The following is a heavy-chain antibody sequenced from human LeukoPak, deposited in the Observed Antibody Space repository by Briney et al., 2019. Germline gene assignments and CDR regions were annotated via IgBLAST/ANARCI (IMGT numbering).Heavy chain of an antibody. J-gene: IGHJ5*02. CDR1: GGSISSSSYY. CDR2: IYYNGST. D-gene: IGHD3-10*01. CDR3: ARERITMARGVS. Sequence: PSETLSLTCTVSGGSISSSSYYWGWIRQPPGKGLEWIGNIYYNGSTNYNPSLKSRVTISRDTSKNQFSLRLSSVTAADTAVYYCARERITMARGVSWGQGTLVTVSS. V-gene: IGHV4-39*07.